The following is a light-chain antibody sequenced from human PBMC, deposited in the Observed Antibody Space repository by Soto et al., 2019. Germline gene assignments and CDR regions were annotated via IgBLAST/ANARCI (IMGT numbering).Light chain of an antibody. V-gene: IGLV2-14*01. CDR3: SSHSNITPYL. J-gene: IGLJ1*01. CDR1: SRDVDAYNY. CDR2: DVT. Sequence: QSVLTQPASVSGSPGQSITISCTGTSRDVDAYNYVSWYQQHPGKAPKLMVYDVTNRPSGVSDRFSGSKSGNTASLTISGLQAEDEADYFCSSHSNITPYLFGTGTKVTVL.